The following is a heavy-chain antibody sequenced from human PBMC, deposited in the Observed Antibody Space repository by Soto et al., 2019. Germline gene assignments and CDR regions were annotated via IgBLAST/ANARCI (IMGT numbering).Heavy chain of an antibody. V-gene: IGHV3-21*01. CDR3: ARDGRSSSWGGYYYYYYGMDV. Sequence: GSLRLSCAASGFTFSSYSMNWVRQAPGKGLEWVSSISSSSSYIYYADSVKGRFTISRDNAKNSLYLQMNSLRAEDTAVYYCARDGRSSSWGGYYYYYYGMDVWGQGTTVTVSS. CDR1: GFTFSSYS. CDR2: ISSSSSYI. D-gene: IGHD6-13*01. J-gene: IGHJ6*02.